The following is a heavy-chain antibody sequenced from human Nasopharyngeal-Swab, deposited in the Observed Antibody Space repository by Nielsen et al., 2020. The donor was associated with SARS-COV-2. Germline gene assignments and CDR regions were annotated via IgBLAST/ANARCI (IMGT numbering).Heavy chain of an antibody. CDR1: GFTFDDYS. D-gene: IGHD2-8*01. Sequence: GGSLRLSCAASGFTFDDYSMSWVRQAPGKGLEWVSGINWNGGSTGYADSVKGRFTISRDNAKNSLYLQMNSLRAEDTALYYCARGPRSIVLMVYATTPYYHYGMDVWGQGTTVTVSS. V-gene: IGHV3-20*04. CDR2: INWNGGST. CDR3: ARGPRSIVLMVYATTPYYHYGMDV. J-gene: IGHJ6*02.